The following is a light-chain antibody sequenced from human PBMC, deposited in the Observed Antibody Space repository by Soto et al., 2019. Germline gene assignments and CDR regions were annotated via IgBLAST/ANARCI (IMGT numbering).Light chain of an antibody. CDR1: HSVLYSSNNKNY. CDR3: QQYYNTPLT. J-gene: IGKJ4*01. Sequence: DIVMTQSPDSLAVSLGERATINCKSIHSVLYSSNNKNYLSWYQQTPGQPPKLLIYWASTRESGVPDRFSGSGSGTDFTLTISRLQAEDVAVYECQQYYNTPLTFGGGTKVDIK. V-gene: IGKV4-1*01. CDR2: WAS.